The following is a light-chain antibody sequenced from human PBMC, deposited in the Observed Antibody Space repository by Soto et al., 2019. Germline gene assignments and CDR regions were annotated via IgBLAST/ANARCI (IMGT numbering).Light chain of an antibody. CDR2: ASS. CDR1: QTISSW. CDR3: QQSYAILWT. J-gene: IGKJ1*01. Sequence: DIQMTQSPSTLSGSVGDRVTITCRASQTISSWLAWYQQKPGKAPELLIYASSTLQSGVPSRFSGSGSGTEFTLTINSLQVEDFATYYCQQSYAILWTFGQGTKVDI. V-gene: IGKV1-39*01.